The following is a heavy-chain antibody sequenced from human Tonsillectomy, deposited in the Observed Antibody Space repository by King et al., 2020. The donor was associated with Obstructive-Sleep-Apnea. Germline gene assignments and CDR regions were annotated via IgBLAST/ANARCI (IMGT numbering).Heavy chain of an antibody. CDR3: ARATRFQGPPCDFDS. V-gene: IGHV4-39*07. J-gene: IGHJ4*02. CDR2: IYYSGST. D-gene: IGHD3-16*01. Sequence: LQLQESGPGLVKPSETLSLTCTVSGGSISSSSYYLGWIRQPPGKGLEWSGNIYYSGSTYYKPSLKSRVTISVDTAKSQFSLNLNSVPAADTAMYYCARATRFQGPPCDFDSWGQGTLVTVSS. CDR1: GGSISSSSYY.